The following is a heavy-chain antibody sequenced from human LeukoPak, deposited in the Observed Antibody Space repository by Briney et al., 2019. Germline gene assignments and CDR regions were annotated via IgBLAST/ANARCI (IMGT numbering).Heavy chain of an antibody. CDR2: ISYDGSNK. D-gene: IGHD6-19*01. Sequence: ARSLRLSCAASGFTFSSYGMHWVRQAPGKGLEWVAVISYDGSNKYYADSVKGRFTISRDNSKNTLYLQMNSLRAEDTAVYYCAKGIAVAAFQHWGQGTLVTVSS. J-gene: IGHJ1*01. CDR1: GFTFSSYG. V-gene: IGHV3-30*18. CDR3: AKGIAVAAFQH.